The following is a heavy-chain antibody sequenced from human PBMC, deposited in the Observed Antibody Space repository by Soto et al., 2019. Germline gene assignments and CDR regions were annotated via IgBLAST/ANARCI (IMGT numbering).Heavy chain of an antibody. Sequence: SETLSLTCTVSGGSISSSSYYWGWIRQPPGKGLEWIGSIYYSGSTYYNPSLKSRVTISVDTSKNQFSLKLSSVTAADTAVYYCVLHCYIHHLNLFDYRAQGTLVTVSS. CDR2: IYYSGST. J-gene: IGHJ4*02. CDR3: VLHCYIHHLNLFDY. V-gene: IGHV4-39*01. CDR1: GGSISSSSYY. D-gene: IGHD3-16*02.